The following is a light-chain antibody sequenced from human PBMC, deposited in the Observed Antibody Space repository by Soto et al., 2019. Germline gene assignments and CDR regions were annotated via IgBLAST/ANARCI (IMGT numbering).Light chain of an antibody. CDR2: GAS. CDR3: QQYGSSTIT. CDR1: QTISNTF. V-gene: IGKV3-20*01. J-gene: IGKJ5*01. Sequence: EIVLTQSPGTLSVSPGERATLSCRASQTISNTFLAWYQQKPGQAPRLLIYGASSRATGIPDRFSGSGSGTDFTLTISRLENEDFAVYDCQQYGSSTITFGQGTRLEIK.